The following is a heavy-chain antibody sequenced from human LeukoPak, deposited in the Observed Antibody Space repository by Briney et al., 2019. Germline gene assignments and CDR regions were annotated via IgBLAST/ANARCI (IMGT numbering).Heavy chain of an antibody. CDR3: ARDRVGSYAEYFQH. V-gene: IGHV3-21*01. J-gene: IGHJ1*01. CDR1: GFTFSSYS. CDR2: ISSSSSYI. D-gene: IGHD2-15*01. Sequence: PGGSLRLSCAASGFTFSSYSMNWVRQAPGKGLEWVSSISSSSSYIYYADSVKGRFTISRDNAKNSLYLQMNSLRAEDTAVYYCARDRVGSYAEYFQHWGQGTLVTVSS.